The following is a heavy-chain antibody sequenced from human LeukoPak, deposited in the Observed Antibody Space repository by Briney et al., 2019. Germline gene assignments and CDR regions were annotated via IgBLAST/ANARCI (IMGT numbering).Heavy chain of an antibody. V-gene: IGHV1-69*13. J-gene: IGHJ5*02. D-gene: IGHD5-12*01. Sequence: SVKVSCKASGGAFSSYAISWVRQAPGQGLEWMGGIIPIFGTANYAQKFQGRVTITADESTSTAYMELSSLRSEDTAVYYCARARGDIVATINNWFDPWGQGTLVTVSS. CDR3: ARARGDIVATINNWFDP. CDR1: GGAFSSYA. CDR2: IIPIFGTA.